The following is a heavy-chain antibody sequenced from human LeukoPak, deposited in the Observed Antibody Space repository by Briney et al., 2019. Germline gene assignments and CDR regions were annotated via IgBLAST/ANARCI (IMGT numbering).Heavy chain of an antibody. CDR3: ARRLADRYSYFDY. V-gene: IGHV4-59*12. CDR2: VYNNKL. Sequence: PSETLSLTCTVSGDSIGGFYWSWVRQPPGKGLEYIGYVYNNKLNYNPSLKSRVTISADASKNQFSLKLSSVTAADTAVYYCARRLADRYSYFDYWGQGALVTVSS. J-gene: IGHJ4*02. CDR1: GDSIGGFY. D-gene: IGHD2-21*01.